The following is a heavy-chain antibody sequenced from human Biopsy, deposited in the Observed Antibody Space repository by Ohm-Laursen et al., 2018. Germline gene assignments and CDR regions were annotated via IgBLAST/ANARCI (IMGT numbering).Heavy chain of an antibody. V-gene: IGHV1-46*01. CDR2: INPSGGST. Sequence: ASVKVSCKVSGYTFTSYYMHWVRQAPGQGLEWMGIINPSGGSTSNTQKFQGRVTMTKDTSTSTVYMELSSLRSEDTAVYYCARDWDSGWRLPGMANYYYNGMDVWGQGTTVTVSS. CDR1: GYTFTSYY. D-gene: IGHD5-18*01. J-gene: IGHJ6*02. CDR3: ARDWDSGWRLPGMANYYYNGMDV.